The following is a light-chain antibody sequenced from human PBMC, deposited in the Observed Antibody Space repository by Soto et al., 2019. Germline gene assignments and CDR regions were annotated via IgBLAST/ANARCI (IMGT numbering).Light chain of an antibody. V-gene: IGKV1-39*01. J-gene: IGKJ2*01. CDR1: QSISSY. CDR2: AAS. CDR3: QQSYSTPT. Sequence: DIQMTQSPSSLSASVGDRVTITCRASQSISSYLNWYQQKPGKAPKLLIYAASSLQSGVPSRFSGSGSGTDFPLTISSLQPEDFATYDCQQSYSTPTFGQGTKLEIK.